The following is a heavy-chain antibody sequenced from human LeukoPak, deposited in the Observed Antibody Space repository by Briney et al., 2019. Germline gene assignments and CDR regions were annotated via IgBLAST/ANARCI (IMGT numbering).Heavy chain of an antibody. V-gene: IGHV1-3*01. Sequence: GASVKVSCKTSGFTFTTYTMHWVRQAPGQRLEWMGWINAANGNTQYSQKLQGRVTITRDTSASTAYMELSSLRSEDTAVYYCARGAPIRVAVAATFDPWGQGTLVTVPS. CDR2: INAANGNT. CDR1: GFTFTTYT. J-gene: IGHJ5*02. CDR3: ARGAPIRVAVAATFDP. D-gene: IGHD6-19*01.